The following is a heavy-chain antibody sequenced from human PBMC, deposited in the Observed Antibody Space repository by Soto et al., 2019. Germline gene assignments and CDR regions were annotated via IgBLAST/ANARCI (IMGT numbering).Heavy chain of an antibody. V-gene: IGHV3-53*04. D-gene: IGHD3-3*01. CDR2: IYSGGST. CDR1: GFTVSSNY. CDR3: ARSGSYYDFWSGPDYYYYYMDV. Sequence: PGGSLRLSCAASGFTVSSNYMSWVRQAPGKGLEWVSVIYSGGSTYYADSVKGRFTISRHNSKNTLYLQMNSLRAEDTAVYYCARSGSYYDFWSGPDYYYYYMDVWGKGTTVTVSS. J-gene: IGHJ6*03.